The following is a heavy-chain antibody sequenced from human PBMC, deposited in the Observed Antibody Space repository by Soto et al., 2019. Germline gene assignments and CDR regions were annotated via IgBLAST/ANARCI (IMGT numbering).Heavy chain of an antibody. CDR3: ARDEGYGDYPPCYYYGMDV. Sequence: GGSLRLSCAASGFTFSSYGMHWVRQAPGKGLEWVAVIWYDGSNKYYADSVKGRFTISRDNSKNTLYLQMNSLRAEDTAVYYCARDEGYGDYPPCYYYGMDVWGQGTTVTVSS. CDR2: IWYDGSNK. D-gene: IGHD4-17*01. V-gene: IGHV3-33*01. CDR1: GFTFSSYG. J-gene: IGHJ6*02.